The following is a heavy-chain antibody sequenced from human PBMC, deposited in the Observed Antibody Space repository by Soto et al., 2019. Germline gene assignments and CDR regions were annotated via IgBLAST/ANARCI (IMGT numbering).Heavy chain of an antibody. CDR2: LYDVDGS. CDR1: GLTISGKKY. V-gene: IGHV3-53*01. D-gene: IGHD1-1*01. CDR3: ATWHEREHAYDV. Sequence: GGSLRLSCAAFGLTISGKKYVAWVRQAQGKGLEWVSALYDVDGSFYADSVKGRFTTSSDSSKTTVYLQMNDLRPDDTAVYYCATWHEREHAYDVWGQGTTVTVS. J-gene: IGHJ3*01.